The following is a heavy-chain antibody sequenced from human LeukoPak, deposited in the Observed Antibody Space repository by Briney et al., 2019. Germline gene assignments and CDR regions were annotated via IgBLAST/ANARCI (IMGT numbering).Heavy chain of an antibody. V-gene: IGHV3-30*02. Sequence: GGSLRLSCAASGFTFSSYGMHWVRQAPGKGLEWVAFVRYDGSNKYYADSVKGRFTISRDNSKNTLYLQMNSLGAEDTAVYYSAKDHDILTGYPLFDYWGQGTLVTVFS. D-gene: IGHD3-9*01. J-gene: IGHJ4*02. CDR3: AKDHDILTGYPLFDY. CDR1: GFTFSSYG. CDR2: VRYDGSNK.